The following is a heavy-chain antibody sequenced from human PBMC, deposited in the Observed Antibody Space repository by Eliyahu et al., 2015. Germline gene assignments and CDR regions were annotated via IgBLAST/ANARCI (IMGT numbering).Heavy chain of an antibody. V-gene: IGHV1-69*01. CDR2: IIPIFGTA. CDR3: ARGEKNDFWSGYFDY. J-gene: IGHJ4*02. Sequence: QVQXVQSGAEVKKPGXSVKVXCKASGXXFSSYAISWVRQAPGQGPEWMGGIIPIFGTANYXQKFQGRVTITADESTSTAYMELSSLRSEDTAVYYCARGEKNDFWSGYFDYWGQGTLVTVSS. D-gene: IGHD3-3*01. CDR1: GXXFSSYA.